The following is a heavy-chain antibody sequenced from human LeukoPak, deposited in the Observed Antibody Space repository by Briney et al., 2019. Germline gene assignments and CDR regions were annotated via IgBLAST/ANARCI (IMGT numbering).Heavy chain of an antibody. CDR1: GYTFTGYY. D-gene: IGHD3-22*01. Sequence: PWASVKVSCKASGYTFTGYYMHWVRQAPGQGLEWMGWINPNSGGTNYAQKFQGRVTMTRDTSISTACMELSRLRSDDTAVYYCARDLAIYYDSSGYLYWGQGTLVTVSS. CDR3: ARDLAIYYDSSGYLY. V-gene: IGHV1-2*02. J-gene: IGHJ4*02. CDR2: INPNSGGT.